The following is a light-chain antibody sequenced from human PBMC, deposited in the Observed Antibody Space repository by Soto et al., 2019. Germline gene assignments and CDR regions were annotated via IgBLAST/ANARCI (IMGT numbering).Light chain of an antibody. J-gene: IGKJ2*01. CDR2: VAS. Sequence: EMVLTQSPVTLSVSPGERATLSCRASQSVSSNSAWYQQKTGQAPRLLIYVASTRATGIPARCSGSGSGPGFTLTIRNLHSEDFAVYYCHENNHWPYTVGEATKLEIK. CDR1: QSVSSN. CDR3: HENNHWPYT. V-gene: IGKV3-15*01.